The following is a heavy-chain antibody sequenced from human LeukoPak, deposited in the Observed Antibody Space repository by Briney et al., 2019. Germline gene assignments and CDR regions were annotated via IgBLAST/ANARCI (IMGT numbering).Heavy chain of an antibody. Sequence: GGSLRLSCAASGFIFSNYWMHWVRQAPGKGLVWVSRIKTDGSTITYADSVKGRFTISRDNAMNTLYLQMNSLRAEDTAVYYCASLPGSSWYPLDAFDIWGQGTMVTVSS. CDR1: GFIFSNYW. J-gene: IGHJ3*02. CDR2: IKTDGSTI. V-gene: IGHV3-74*01. D-gene: IGHD6-13*01. CDR3: ASLPGSSWYPLDAFDI.